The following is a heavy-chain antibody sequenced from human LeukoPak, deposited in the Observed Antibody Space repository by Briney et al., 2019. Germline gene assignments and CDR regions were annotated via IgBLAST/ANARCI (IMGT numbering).Heavy chain of an antibody. V-gene: IGHV4-59*01. CDR2: IYYSGST. CDR1: GGSISSYY. D-gene: IGHD3-9*01. J-gene: IGHJ6*03. Sequence: PSETLSLTCTVSGGSISSYYWSWIRQPPGKGLGWIGYIYYSGSTNYNPSLKSRVTISVDTSKNQFSLKLSSVTAADTAVYYCARVDGLLAYYYMDVWGKGTTVTVSS. CDR3: ARVDGLLAYYYMDV.